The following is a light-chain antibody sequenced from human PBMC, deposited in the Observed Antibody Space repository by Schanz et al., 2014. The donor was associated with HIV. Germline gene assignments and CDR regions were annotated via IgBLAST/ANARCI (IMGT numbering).Light chain of an antibody. CDR1: SSNIGAGYD. Sequence: QSVLTQPPSVSGAPGQRVTISCTGSSSNIGAGYDVHWYQHLPGTAPKLLIYGNTNRPSGVPDRFSGSKSGTSASLAISGLQSEDQGDYYYAKWDDSLNAWVFGGGTKLTVL. CDR2: GNT. J-gene: IGLJ3*02. V-gene: IGLV1-40*01. CDR3: AKWDDSLNAWV.